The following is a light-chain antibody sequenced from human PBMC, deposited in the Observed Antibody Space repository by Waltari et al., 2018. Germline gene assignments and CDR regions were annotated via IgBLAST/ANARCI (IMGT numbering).Light chain of an antibody. CDR3: QQYHDWPPWT. V-gene: IGKV3-15*01. Sequence: EIVMTQSPATLSVSPGDGATLSCRASQSISSNLAWYQQKPGQVPRLLIYGASTRATGIPARFSGGGSGAEYTLTIRSLQSDDVAVYYCQQYHDWPPWTFGQGTRVEIK. J-gene: IGKJ1*01. CDR1: QSISSN. CDR2: GAS.